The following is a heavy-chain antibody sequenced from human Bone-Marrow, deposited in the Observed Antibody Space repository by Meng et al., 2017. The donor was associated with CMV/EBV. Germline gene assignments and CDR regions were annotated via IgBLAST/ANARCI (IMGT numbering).Heavy chain of an antibody. Sequence: SLKISCAASGFTFTSYALHWVRQAPGKGLEWVTVISYDGSNKYYADSVKGRFTSSRDNSKKTLYLQMNSLRTEDTDVQNCARAPGSHIDYWGQGTLVTVSS. CDR1: GFTFTSYA. CDR3: ARAPGSHIDY. V-gene: IGHV3-30*04. CDR2: ISYDGSNK. J-gene: IGHJ4*02. D-gene: IGHD3-10*01.